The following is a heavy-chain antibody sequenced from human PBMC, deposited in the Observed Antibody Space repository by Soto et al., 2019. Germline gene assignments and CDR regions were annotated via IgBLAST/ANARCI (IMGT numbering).Heavy chain of an antibody. Sequence: RGSLRLSCGASGFTFSTYGMHWFRQAPGKGLEWVAVISYDGGNKYYADSVKGRFTISRDNSKNTLYLQMNSLRTEDTAVYYCAKSGTAIYWFNSWGQGTLVTVSS. V-gene: IGHV3-30*18. CDR3: AKSGTAIYWFNS. J-gene: IGHJ5*01. CDR1: GFTFSTYG. D-gene: IGHD2-21*02. CDR2: ISYDGGNK.